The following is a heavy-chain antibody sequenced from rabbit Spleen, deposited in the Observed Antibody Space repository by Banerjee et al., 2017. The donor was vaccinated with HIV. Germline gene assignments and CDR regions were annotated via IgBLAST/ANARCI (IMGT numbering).Heavy chain of an antibody. CDR1: GIDFSSYYY. Sequence: QSLEESGGDLVKPGASLTLTCTASGIDFSSYYYMCWVRQAPGKGLEWIACIVGGGSGTTYYASWAKGRFTISRTSSTTVTLQMTSLTVADTATYFCARDTGTSFSSYGMDLWGPGTLVTVS. V-gene: IGHV1S40*01. J-gene: IGHJ6*01. CDR2: IVGGGSGTT. D-gene: IGHD7-1*01. CDR3: ARDTGTSFSSYGMDL.